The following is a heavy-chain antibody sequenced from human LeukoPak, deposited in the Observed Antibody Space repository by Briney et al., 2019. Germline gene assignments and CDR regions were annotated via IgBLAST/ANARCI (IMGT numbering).Heavy chain of an antibody. V-gene: IGHV3-30-3*01. J-gene: IGHJ4*02. CDR3: ARVPGIAVAAYYFDY. Sequence: HPGGSLRLSCAASGFTFSSCAMHWVRQAPGKGLEWVAVISYDGSNKYYADSVKGRFTISRDNSKNTLYLQMNSLRAEDTAVYYCARVPGIAVAAYYFDYWGQGTLVTVSS. D-gene: IGHD6-19*01. CDR2: ISYDGSNK. CDR1: GFTFSSCA.